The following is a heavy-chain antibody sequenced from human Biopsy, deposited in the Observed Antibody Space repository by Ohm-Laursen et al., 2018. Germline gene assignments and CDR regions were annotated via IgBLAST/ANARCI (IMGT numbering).Heavy chain of an antibody. CDR3: ARDGEAKYCKHGVCPSIF. D-gene: IGHD2-8*01. CDR1: GFTFSGFS. CDR2: ISASGNHI. V-gene: IGHV3-21*01. J-gene: IGHJ4*02. Sequence: SLRLSCTASGFTFSGFSMNWVRQAPGKGLEWVSSISASGNHIYYTDSVKGRFTVSRDNGKNSVYLQMNSLRVEDTAVYYCARDGEAKYCKHGVCPSIFWGQGTLVTVSS.